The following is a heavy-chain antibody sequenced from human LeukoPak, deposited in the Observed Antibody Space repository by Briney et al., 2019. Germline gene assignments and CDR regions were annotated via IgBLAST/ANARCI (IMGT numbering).Heavy chain of an antibody. Sequence: GGSLRLSCAASGFTFSSYSIDWVRQAPGKGLEWLSYISSSSSTIYYADAVKGRFTISRDNAKNSVYLQMNSLRAEDTAVYYCARVWSSGYTKDYWGQGTLVTVSS. V-gene: IGHV3-48*04. D-gene: IGHD3-22*01. J-gene: IGHJ4*02. CDR1: GFTFSSYS. CDR3: ARVWSSGYTKDY. CDR2: ISSSSSTI.